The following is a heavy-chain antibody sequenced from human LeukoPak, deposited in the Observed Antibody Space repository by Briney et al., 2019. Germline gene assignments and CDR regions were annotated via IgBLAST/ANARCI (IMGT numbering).Heavy chain of an antibody. Sequence: ASVKVSCKASGYTFTSYAMHWVRQAPGQRLEWMGWINAGNGNTKYSQKFQGRVTITRDTSASTAYMELSSLRSEDTAVYYCARVSRGDSGYDFLVLFDYWGQGTLVTVSS. D-gene: IGHD5-12*01. CDR2: INAGNGNT. CDR3: ARVSRGDSGYDFLVLFDY. CDR1: GYTFTSYA. J-gene: IGHJ4*02. V-gene: IGHV1-3*01.